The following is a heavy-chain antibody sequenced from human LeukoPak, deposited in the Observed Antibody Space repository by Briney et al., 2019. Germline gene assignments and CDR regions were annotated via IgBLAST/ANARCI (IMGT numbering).Heavy chain of an antibody. Sequence: SVKVSCKASGGTFSRYAISWVRQAPGQGLEWMGGIIPMFGIANYAQKFQGRVTITADESTSTAYMELSRLRSEDTAVYYCARDRPYTGGWRGFDYWGQGTLVTVSS. CDR3: ARDRPYTGGWRGFDY. J-gene: IGHJ4*02. V-gene: IGHV1-69*01. CDR1: GGTFSRYA. CDR2: IIPMFGIA. D-gene: IGHD6-19*01.